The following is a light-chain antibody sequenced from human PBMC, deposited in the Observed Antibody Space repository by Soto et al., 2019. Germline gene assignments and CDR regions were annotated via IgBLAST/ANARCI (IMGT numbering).Light chain of an antibody. J-gene: IGKJ5*01. CDR2: WAS. V-gene: IGKV4-1*01. CDR3: QQYNDWPIT. Sequence: DIVMTQSPDSLALSLGERATINCKSSQSFLYSSNNKNYLAWYQQKPGQPPKLLIYWASTRESGVPDRFSGSGSGTDFTLTISSLQAEDVAVYYCQQYNDWPITFGQGTRLEIK. CDR1: QSFLYSSNNKNY.